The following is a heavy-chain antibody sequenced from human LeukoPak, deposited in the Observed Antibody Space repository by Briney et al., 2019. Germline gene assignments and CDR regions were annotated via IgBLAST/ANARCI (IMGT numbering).Heavy chain of an antibody. D-gene: IGHD3-10*01. J-gene: IGHJ3*02. V-gene: IGHV3-7*03. Sequence: PGGSLRLSCAASGFTFSSYWMSWVRQASGKGLEWVANIKQDGSEKYYVDSVKGRFTISRDNAKNSLYLQMNSLRAEDTALYYCAKDTGPQGSGSYYRDAFDIWGQGTMVTVSS. CDR2: IKQDGSEK. CDR3: AKDTGPQGSGSYYRDAFDI. CDR1: GFTFSSYW.